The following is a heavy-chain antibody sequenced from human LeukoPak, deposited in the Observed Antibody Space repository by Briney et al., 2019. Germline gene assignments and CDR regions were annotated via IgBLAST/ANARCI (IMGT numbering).Heavy chain of an antibody. D-gene: IGHD6-6*01. CDR1: GFTFSSYW. V-gene: IGHV3-7*01. CDR2: IKQDGSEK. CDR3: ARDVYSSSSGTFDY. J-gene: IGHJ4*02. Sequence: GGSLRLSCAASGFTFSSYWMSWVRQAPGKGLEWVANIKQDGSEKYYVDSVKGRFTISRDNAKNSLYLQMNSLRAEDTAVYYCARDVYSSSSGTFDYWGQGTLVTVSS.